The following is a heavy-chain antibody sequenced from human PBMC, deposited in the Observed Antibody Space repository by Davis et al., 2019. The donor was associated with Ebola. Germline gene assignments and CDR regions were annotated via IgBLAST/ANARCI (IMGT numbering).Heavy chain of an antibody. D-gene: IGHD1-26*01. CDR2: INQDGSEK. CDR1: GFTLSSYW. J-gene: IGHJ4*02. V-gene: IGHV3-7*03. CDR3: AKLELRGY. Sequence: GGSLRLSCAASGFTLSSYWMSWVRQAPGKGLQWVANINQDGSEKNYVDSVKGRFTISRDNSKKTLYLQMNSLRAEDTAVYYCAKLELRGYWGQGTLVTVSS.